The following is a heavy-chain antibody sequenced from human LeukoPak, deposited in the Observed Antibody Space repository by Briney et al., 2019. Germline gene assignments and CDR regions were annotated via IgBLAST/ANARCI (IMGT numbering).Heavy chain of an antibody. D-gene: IGHD3-10*01. V-gene: IGHV3-74*01. CDR1: GFTFSDYY. J-gene: IGHJ4*02. Sequence: PGGSLRLSCAASGFTFSDYYMSWIRQAPGKGLVWVSRIKFDGIETNYADSVTGRFTISRDNAKNTLYLQMTSLRAEDTALYYCATGGTYWSTWTGHWGQGTLVTVSS. CDR2: IKFDGIET. CDR3: ATGGTYWSTWTGH.